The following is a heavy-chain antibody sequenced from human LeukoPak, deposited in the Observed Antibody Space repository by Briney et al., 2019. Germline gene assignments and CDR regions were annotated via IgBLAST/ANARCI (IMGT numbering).Heavy chain of an antibody. D-gene: IGHD6-13*01. Sequence: ASVEVSCKASGGTFSSYAISWVRQAPGQGLEWMGGIIPIFGTANYAQKFQGRVTITADKSTSTAYMELSSLRSEDTAVYYCARGRGIAAAPFDYWGQGTLVTVSS. CDR2: IIPIFGTA. V-gene: IGHV1-69*06. CDR1: GGTFSSYA. J-gene: IGHJ4*02. CDR3: ARGRGIAAAPFDY.